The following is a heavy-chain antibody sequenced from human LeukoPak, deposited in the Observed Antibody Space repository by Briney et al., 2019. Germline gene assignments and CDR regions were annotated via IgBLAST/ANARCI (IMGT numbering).Heavy chain of an antibody. D-gene: IGHD2-8*02. V-gene: IGHV1-46*01. CDR1: GYTFTSYY. CDR3: ARTGQRHTIPGYMDV. J-gene: IGHJ6*03. Sequence: ASVKVSCKASGYTFTSYYMHWVRQAPGQGLEWMGIINPSGGSTSYAQKFQGRVTTTRDMSTSTVYLELSSLRSEDTAVYYCARTGQRHTIPGYMDVWGKGTTVTVSS. CDR2: INPSGGST.